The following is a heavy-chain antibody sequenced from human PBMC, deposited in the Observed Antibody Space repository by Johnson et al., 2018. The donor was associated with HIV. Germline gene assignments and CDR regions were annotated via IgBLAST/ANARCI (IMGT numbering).Heavy chain of an antibody. Sequence: QVQLVESGGGVVQPGRSLRLSCAASGFTFSNYAVHWVRQAPGKGLEWVAILPYDGSNKYYADSMKGWFTISRDNSKNSLYLQLTSLRDDDTAVYYCAIHFRGGDRGAFDIWGQGTMVTVSS. CDR2: LPYDGSNK. CDR1: GFTFSNYA. V-gene: IGHV3-30-3*01. J-gene: IGHJ3*02. D-gene: IGHD3-10*01. CDR3: AIHFRGGDRGAFDI.